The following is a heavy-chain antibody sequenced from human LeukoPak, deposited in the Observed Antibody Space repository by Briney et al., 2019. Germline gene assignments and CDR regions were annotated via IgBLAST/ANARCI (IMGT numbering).Heavy chain of an antibody. CDR2: ISYDGSNK. J-gene: IGHJ4*02. CDR1: GFTFSSYG. V-gene: IGHV3-30*18. Sequence: GGSLRLSCAASGFTFSSYGMHWVRQAPGKGLEWVAVISYDGSNKYYADSVKGRFTISRDNSKNTLYLQMNSLRAEDTAVYYCAKLASDMIVVALIDYWGQGTLVTVSS. CDR3: AKLASDMIVVALIDY. D-gene: IGHD3-22*01.